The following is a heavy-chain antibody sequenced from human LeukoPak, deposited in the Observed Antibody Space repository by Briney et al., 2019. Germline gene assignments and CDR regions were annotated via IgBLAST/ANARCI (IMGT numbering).Heavy chain of an antibody. CDR3: AKGIDSSGYYPFDY. J-gene: IGHJ4*02. D-gene: IGHD3-22*01. Sequence: PGGSLRLSCAASGFTFTSYAMGWVRQAPGKGLEWVSAISGSGGSTYYADSVKGRFTISRDNSKNTLYLQMNSLRAEDTAVYYCAKGIDSSGYYPFDYWGQGTLVTVSS. V-gene: IGHV3-23*01. CDR1: GFTFTSYA. CDR2: ISGSGGST.